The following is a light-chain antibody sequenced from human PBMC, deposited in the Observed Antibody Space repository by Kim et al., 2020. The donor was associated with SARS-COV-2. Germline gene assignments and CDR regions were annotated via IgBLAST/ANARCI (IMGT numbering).Light chain of an antibody. V-gene: IGKV1-39*01. CDR3: QETYSFRT. J-gene: IGKJ1*01. Sequence: DIQMTQSPSSLSPSVGDRVTLTCRTVENIDRFLNWYQQIPGKAPKLLIYGASILESGVPSRFSGAGSGTDFTLTVSDVQPEDVATYYCQETYSFRTFGQGTKVDIK. CDR1: ENIDRF. CDR2: GAS.